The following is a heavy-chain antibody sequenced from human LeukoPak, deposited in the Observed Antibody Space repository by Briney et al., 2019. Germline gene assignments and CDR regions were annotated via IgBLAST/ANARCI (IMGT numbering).Heavy chain of an antibody. V-gene: IGHV1-8*01. CDR1: GYTFTSYD. D-gene: IGHD3-22*01. J-gene: IGHJ4*02. CDR3: ATEQYYYDSSGYYYRDY. CDR2: MNPNSGNT. Sequence: ASVKVSCKASGYTFTSYDINWVRQAPGQGLEWMGWMNPNSGNTGYAQKFQGRVTMTRNTSISTAYMELSSLRSEDTAVYYCATEQYYYDSSGYYYRDYWGQGTLVTVSS.